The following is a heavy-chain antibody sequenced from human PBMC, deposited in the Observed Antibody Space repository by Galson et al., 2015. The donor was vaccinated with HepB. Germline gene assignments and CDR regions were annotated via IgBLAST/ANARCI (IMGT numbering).Heavy chain of an antibody. CDR3: ARDRLGYCSGGSCYGAFDI. V-gene: IGHV3-21*01. Sequence: SLRLSCAASGFTFSSYSMNWVRQAPGKGLEWVSSISSSSYIYYADSVKGRFTISRDNAKNSLYLQMNSLRAEDTAVYYCARDRLGYCSGGSCYGAFDIWGQGTMVTVSS. CDR1: GFTFSSYS. CDR2: ISSSSYI. D-gene: IGHD2-15*01. J-gene: IGHJ3*02.